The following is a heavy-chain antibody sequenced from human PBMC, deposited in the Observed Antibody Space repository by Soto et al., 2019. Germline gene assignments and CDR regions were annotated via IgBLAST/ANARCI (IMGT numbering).Heavy chain of an antibody. Sequence: EVQLVESGGGLVQPGGSLKLSCAASGFTFSGSAMHWVRQASGKGLEWVGRIRSKANSYATAYAALVKGRFTISRDDSKNTAYLQMNSLKTEDTAVYYCTSPLRLGELSLLSGMDVWGQGTTVTVSS. CDR1: GFTFSGSA. CDR3: TSPLRLGELSLLSGMDV. CDR2: IRSKANSYAT. D-gene: IGHD3-16*02. V-gene: IGHV3-73*02. J-gene: IGHJ6*02.